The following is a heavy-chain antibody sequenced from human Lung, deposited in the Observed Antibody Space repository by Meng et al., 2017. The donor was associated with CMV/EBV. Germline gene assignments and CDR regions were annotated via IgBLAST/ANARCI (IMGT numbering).Heavy chain of an antibody. CDR1: GYTFSTNT. CDR2: ISTNTGTP. J-gene: IGHJ5*02. CDR3: ARGGNFDP. Sequence: VKLGQSWFEWKKPGASVKVSCKASGYTFSTNTINWVRQAHGRGLEWMGWISTNTGTPTYTQGFTGRFVFSLDTSVSTAYLQISSLKAEDTAVYYCARGGNFDPWGQGTLVTVSS. D-gene: IGHD2/OR15-2a*01. V-gene: IGHV7-4-1*02.